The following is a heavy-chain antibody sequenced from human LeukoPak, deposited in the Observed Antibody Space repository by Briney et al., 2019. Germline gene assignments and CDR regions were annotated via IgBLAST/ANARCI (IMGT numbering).Heavy chain of an antibody. Sequence: SDTLSLTCTVDGGSISSYYWSWIRQPAGKGLEWIGRIYTSGSTNYDPSLKSRVTMSVDTSKNQFSLKLSSVTAADTAVYYCARDYYGSGDAFDIWGQGTMVTVSS. CDR2: IYTSGST. J-gene: IGHJ3*02. CDR3: ARDYYGSGDAFDI. CDR1: GGSISSYY. D-gene: IGHD3-10*01. V-gene: IGHV4-4*07.